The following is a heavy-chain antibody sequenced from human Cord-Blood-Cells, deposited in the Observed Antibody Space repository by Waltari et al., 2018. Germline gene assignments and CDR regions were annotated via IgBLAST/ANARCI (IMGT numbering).Heavy chain of an antibody. Sequence: QVQLVQSGAEVKKPGASVKVSCKASGYTFTGYYMHWVRQAPGQGLEWMGWINPNSGGTNYAQKFQGRVTMTRDKSISTAYMELSRLRSDDTAVYYCARPLGYCSSTSCYDAFDIWGQGTMVTVSS. V-gene: IGHV1-2*02. J-gene: IGHJ3*02. CDR1: GYTFTGYY. CDR3: ARPLGYCSSTSCYDAFDI. D-gene: IGHD2-2*01. CDR2: INPNSGGT.